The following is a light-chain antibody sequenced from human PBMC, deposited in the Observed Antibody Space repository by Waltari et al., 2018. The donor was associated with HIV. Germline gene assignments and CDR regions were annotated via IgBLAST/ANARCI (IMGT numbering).Light chain of an antibody. CDR1: APDIGTYDL. CDR2: EVF. J-gene: IGLJ1*01. V-gene: IGLV2-23*02. CDR3: CSYAGETTFYV. Sequence: SALTQPASVSGSPGQSITISCNGSAPDIGTYDLVSWYQQFPDKAPKLIIYEVFKRPSGISERFSASKSGNAASLTSSGLQSEYEADYYCCSYAGETTFYVFGTGT.